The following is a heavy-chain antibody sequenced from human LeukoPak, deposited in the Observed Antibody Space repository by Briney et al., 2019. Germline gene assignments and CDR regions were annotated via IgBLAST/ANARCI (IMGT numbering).Heavy chain of an antibody. Sequence: SETLSLTCTVSGGSISSGDYYWSWIRQPPGKGLEWIGYIYYSGSTYYSPSLKSRVTISVDTSKNQFSLKLSSVTAADTAVYYCARDGVWAVTTPLDDAFDIWGQGTMVTVSS. V-gene: IGHV4-30-4*08. CDR1: GGSISSGDYY. D-gene: IGHD4-17*01. J-gene: IGHJ3*02. CDR2: IYYSGST. CDR3: ARDGVWAVTTPLDDAFDI.